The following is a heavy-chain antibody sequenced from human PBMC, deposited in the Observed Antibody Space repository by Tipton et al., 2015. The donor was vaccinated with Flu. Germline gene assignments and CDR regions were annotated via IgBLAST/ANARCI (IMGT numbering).Heavy chain of an antibody. Sequence: TLSLTCTVSGGSISRGSYYYNWIRQPAGEGLEWIGRIYTNANTNYKASLKSRVTISIDRSKNQLSLNLSSVTAADTAVYYCARGTTIHAWHFDLWGPGILVTVSS. CDR2: IYTNANT. J-gene: IGHJ2*01. V-gene: IGHV4-61*02. CDR1: GGSISRGSYY. D-gene: IGHD3-3*01. CDR3: ARGTTIHAWHFDL.